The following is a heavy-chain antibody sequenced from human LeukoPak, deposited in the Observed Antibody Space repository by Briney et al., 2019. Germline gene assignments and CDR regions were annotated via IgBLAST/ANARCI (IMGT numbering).Heavy chain of an antibody. J-gene: IGHJ3*02. Sequence: SETLSLTCTVSGGSISSTSYYWSWIRQPPGKGLEWIGYIYYSGSTNYNPSLKSRVTISVDTSKNQFSLKLSSVTAADTAVYSCVRHVARAFDIWGQGTKVTVSS. CDR3: VRHVARAFDI. CDR1: GGSISSTSYY. CDR2: IYYSGST. V-gene: IGHV4-61*05.